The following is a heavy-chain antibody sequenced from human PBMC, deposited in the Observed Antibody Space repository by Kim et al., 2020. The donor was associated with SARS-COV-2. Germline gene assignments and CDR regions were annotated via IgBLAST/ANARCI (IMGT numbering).Heavy chain of an antibody. CDR1: GYTLTELS. V-gene: IGHV1-24*01. CDR3: ATDNYYGSGSQQWGWFDP. CDR2: FDPEDGET. D-gene: IGHD3-10*01. J-gene: IGHJ5*02. Sequence: ASVKVSCKVSGYTLTELSMHWVRQAPGKGLEWMGGFDPEDGETIYAQKFQGRVTMTEDTSTDTAYMELSSLRSEDTAVYYCATDNYYGSGSQQWGWFDPWGQGTLVTVSS.